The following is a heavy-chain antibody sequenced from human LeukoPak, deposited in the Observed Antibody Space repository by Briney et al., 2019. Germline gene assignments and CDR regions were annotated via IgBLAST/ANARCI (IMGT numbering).Heavy chain of an antibody. CDR3: AKDSNRHTTFGWELHDELYYYMDV. CDR2: IRYDGSNK. V-gene: IGHV3-30*02. Sequence: GGSLRLSCAASGFTFSSYGMHWVRQAPGKGLEWVAFIRYDGSNKYYADSVKGRFTISRDNSKNTLYLQMNSLRAEDTAVYYCAKDSNRHTTFGWELHDELYYYMDVWGKGTTVTVSS. D-gene: IGHD1-26*01. J-gene: IGHJ6*03. CDR1: GFTFSSYG.